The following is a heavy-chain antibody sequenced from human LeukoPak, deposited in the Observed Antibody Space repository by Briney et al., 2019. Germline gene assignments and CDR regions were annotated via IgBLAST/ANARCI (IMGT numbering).Heavy chain of an antibody. CDR3: ASRAAWTISP. V-gene: IGHV3-74*01. CDR2: INSDGSST. J-gene: IGHJ5*02. D-gene: IGHD3/OR15-3a*01. CDR1: GFTFSSYW. Sequence: GGSLRLSCAASGFTFSSYWMHWVRQAPGKGLVLVSRINSDGSSTSYADSVKGRFTISRDNAKNTLYLQMNSLRAEDTAVYYCASRAAWTISPWGQGTLVTVSS.